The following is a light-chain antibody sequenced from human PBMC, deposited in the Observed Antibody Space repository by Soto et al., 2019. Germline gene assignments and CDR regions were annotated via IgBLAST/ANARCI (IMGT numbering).Light chain of an antibody. V-gene: IGLV2-23*01. Sequence: SALTQPASVSGSPGQSITISCTGSVSDVGNFGPVSWYQQHPGQVPKLIIYEGNRRPSGVSSRFSGSKSGNTASLTISGLQAEDEADYYCCSYVGARTYVFGTGTKVTVL. CDR3: CSYVGARTYV. CDR2: EGN. J-gene: IGLJ1*01. CDR1: VSDVGNFGP.